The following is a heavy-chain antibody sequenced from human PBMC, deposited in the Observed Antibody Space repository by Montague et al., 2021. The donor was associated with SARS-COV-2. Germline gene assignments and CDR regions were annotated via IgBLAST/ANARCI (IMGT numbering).Heavy chain of an antibody. Sequence: SETLSLTCTVSDGSVISTYPHWHWVRQSPGRGLEWIGGYLFHIDTADYNASLRSRVTISVDTSKNQFSLKLTSVTAADTAVYYCTRGIDSYKTEYWGRGIQVTVSS. CDR1: DGSVISTYPH. CDR2: LFHIDTA. D-gene: IGHD6-13*01. J-gene: IGHJ4*02. V-gene: IGHV4-61*01. CDR3: TRGIDSYKTEY.